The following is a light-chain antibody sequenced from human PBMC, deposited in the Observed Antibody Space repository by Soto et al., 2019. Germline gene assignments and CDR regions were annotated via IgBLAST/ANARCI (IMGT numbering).Light chain of an antibody. Sequence: DIQMTQSPSTLSASVGDRVTITCRASQSINNWLVWYQQKPGIAPKLLMYKASNLESGVQSRFSGSGFGTEFALTIFSLQPDDFATYYCQQYNSYPWTFGQGTKVDIK. CDR2: KAS. CDR3: QQYNSYPWT. CDR1: QSINNW. V-gene: IGKV1-5*03. J-gene: IGKJ1*01.